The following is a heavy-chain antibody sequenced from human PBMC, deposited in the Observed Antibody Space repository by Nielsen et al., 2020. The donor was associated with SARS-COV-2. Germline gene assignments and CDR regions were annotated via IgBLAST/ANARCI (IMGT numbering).Heavy chain of an antibody. CDR2: ISYDGSNK. Sequence: GESLKISCAASGFTFSTYGMHWVRQAQGKGLEWVAAISYDGSNKYYVDSVKGRFTISRYNSKSTPYLQMSSLREEDTAVYYCAKDWTAIVVFPSGGVDYWGQGTRVTVSS. CDR1: GFTFSTYG. CDR3: AKDWTAIVVFPSGGVDY. J-gene: IGHJ4*02. D-gene: IGHD2-15*01. V-gene: IGHV3-30*18.